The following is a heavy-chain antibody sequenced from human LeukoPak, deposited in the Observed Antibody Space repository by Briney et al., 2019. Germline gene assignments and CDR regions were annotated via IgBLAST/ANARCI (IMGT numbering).Heavy chain of an antibody. CDR1: GGSISDYY. J-gene: IGHJ6*03. CDR2: IYYSGST. V-gene: IGHV4-59*01. Sequence: SETPSLTCTVSGGSISDYYWNWIRQPPGKGLEWIGYIYYSGSTTYNPSLKSRVTMSVDTAKNQFSLTVRSVTAADTAVYYCARGDFCSKSNCYLRPMDVWGKGTTVTVSS. CDR3: ARGDFCSKSNCYLRPMDV. D-gene: IGHD3-3*01.